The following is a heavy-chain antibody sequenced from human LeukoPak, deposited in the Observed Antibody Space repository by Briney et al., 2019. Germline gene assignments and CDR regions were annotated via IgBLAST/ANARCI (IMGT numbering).Heavy chain of an antibody. D-gene: IGHD6-19*01. Sequence: GGSLRLSCAASGFIFSSYGMYWVRQAPGKGLEWVAVISYDGSNKNYADSVKGRFIISRDNSKNTLYLQMNSLRAEDTAVYYCARTHAGYSSGWPLFQHWGQGTLVTVSS. CDR3: ARTHAGYSSGWPLFQH. J-gene: IGHJ1*01. CDR1: GFIFSSYG. V-gene: IGHV3-30*03. CDR2: ISYDGSNK.